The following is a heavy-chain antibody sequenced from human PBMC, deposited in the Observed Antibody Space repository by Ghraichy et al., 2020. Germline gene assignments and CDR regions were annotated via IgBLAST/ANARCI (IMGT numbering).Heavy chain of an antibody. V-gene: IGHV4-34*01. D-gene: IGHD2-2*02. CDR1: GGSFSGYY. Sequence: SETLSLTCAVYGGSFSGYYWSWIRQPPGKGLEWIGEINHSGSTNYNPSLKSRVTISVDTSKNQFSLKLSSVTAADTAVYYCARTIPGDVWGKGTTVTVSS. CDR3: ARTIPGDV. CDR2: INHSGST. J-gene: IGHJ6*04.